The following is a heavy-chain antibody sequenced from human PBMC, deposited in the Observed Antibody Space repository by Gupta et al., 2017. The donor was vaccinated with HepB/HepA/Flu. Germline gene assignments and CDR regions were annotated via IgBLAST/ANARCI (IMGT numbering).Heavy chain of an antibody. Sequence: QLQLQESGPGLVKPSETLSLTCTVSGGSISRSSYYWGWIRQPPGKGLEWIGSIYYSGSTYYNPSLKSRVTISVDTSKNQFSLKLSSVTAADTAVYYCARGDVLRYFDWLLYRGGYFDYWGQGTLVTVSS. D-gene: IGHD3-9*01. CDR3: ARGDVLRYFDWLLYRGGYFDY. J-gene: IGHJ4*02. CDR1: GGSISRSSYY. V-gene: IGHV4-39*01. CDR2: IYYSGST.